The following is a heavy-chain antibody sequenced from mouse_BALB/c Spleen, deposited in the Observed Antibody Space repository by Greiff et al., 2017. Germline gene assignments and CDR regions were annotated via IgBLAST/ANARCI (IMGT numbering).Heavy chain of an antibody. J-gene: IGHJ4*01. V-gene: IGHV5-6-5*01. CDR2: ISSGGST. CDR3: ARGTHYYAMDY. CDR1: GFTFSSYA. Sequence: EVKLQESGGGLVKPGGSLKLSCAASGFTFSSYAMSWVRQTPEKRLEWVASISSGGSTYYPDSVKGRFTISRDNARNILYLQMSSLRSEDTAMYYCARGTHYYAMDYWGQGTSVTVSS.